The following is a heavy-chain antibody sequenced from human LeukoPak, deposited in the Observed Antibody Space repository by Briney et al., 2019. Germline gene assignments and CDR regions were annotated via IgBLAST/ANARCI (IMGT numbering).Heavy chain of an antibody. CDR1: GYTFTSYG. Sequence: ASVKVSCKASGYTFTSYGISWARQAPGQGLEWMGWISAYNGNTNYAQKLQGRVTMTTDTSTSTAYMELRSLRSDDTAVYYCARDPGIVVVTGYFDYWGQGTLVTVSS. CDR2: ISAYNGNT. D-gene: IGHD2-21*02. CDR3: ARDPGIVVVTGYFDY. V-gene: IGHV1-18*04. J-gene: IGHJ4*02.